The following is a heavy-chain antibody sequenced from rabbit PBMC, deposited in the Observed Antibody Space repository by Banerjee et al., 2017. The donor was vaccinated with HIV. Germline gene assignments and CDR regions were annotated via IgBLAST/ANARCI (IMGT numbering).Heavy chain of an antibody. CDR2: IDPVFGGT. Sequence: QLKESGGGLVQPGGSLKLSCEASGFDFSSCYMSWVRQAPGKGLEWIGYIDPVFGGTYYASWVNGRFTISSHNAQNTLYLQLNSLTAADTATYFCARDLAGVTGWNFNLWGPGTLVTVS. CDR3: ARDLAGVTGWNFNL. CDR1: GFDFSSCY. J-gene: IGHJ4*01. V-gene: IGHV1S7*01. D-gene: IGHD4-1*01.